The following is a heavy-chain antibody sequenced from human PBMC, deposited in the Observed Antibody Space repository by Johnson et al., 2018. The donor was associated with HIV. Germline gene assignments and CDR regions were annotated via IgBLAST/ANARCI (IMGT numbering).Heavy chain of an antibody. CDR2: IWYDGSNK. J-gene: IGHJ3*02. CDR1: GFTFSSYG. Sequence: QVLLVESGGGVVQPGGSLRLSCAASGFTFSSYGMHWVRQAPGKGLEWVAVIWYDGSNKYSADSVQGRFTISRDNSKNTLYLQMNSLRAEDTAVYYCARDPYDRDAFDIWGQGTMVTVSS. CDR3: ARDPYDRDAFDI. V-gene: IGHV3-33*08. D-gene: IGHD3-16*01.